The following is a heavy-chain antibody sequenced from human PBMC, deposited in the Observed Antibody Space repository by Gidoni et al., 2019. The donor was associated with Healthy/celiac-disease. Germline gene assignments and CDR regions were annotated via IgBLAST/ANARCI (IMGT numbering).Heavy chain of an antibody. D-gene: IGHD3-22*01. J-gene: IGHJ4*02. CDR2: FDPEDGET. V-gene: IGHV1-24*01. CDR3: ETARFLAPLLQEYYFDY. Sequence: QVQLVPSGAEVTKPGASVKVSCKVSGYTLTELSSHWVRQAPGKGLAWMGGFDPEDGETIYAQKFQGRVTMTEDTSTDTAYMELSSLRSEDTAVYYCETARFLAPLLQEYYFDYWGQGTLVTVSS. CDR1: GYTLTELS.